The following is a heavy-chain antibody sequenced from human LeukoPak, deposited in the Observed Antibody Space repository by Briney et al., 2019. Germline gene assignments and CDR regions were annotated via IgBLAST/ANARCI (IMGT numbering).Heavy chain of an antibody. CDR3: AKDMPNYYDSSGYFS. Sequence: GGSLRLSCAASGFTFDDYAMHWVRQAPGKGLEWVSGISWNSGSIGYADSVKSRFTISRDNAKNSLYLQMNSLRAEDTALYYCAKDMPNYYDSSGYFSWGQGTLVTVSS. D-gene: IGHD3-22*01. CDR1: GFTFDDYA. CDR2: ISWNSGSI. J-gene: IGHJ5*02. V-gene: IGHV3-9*01.